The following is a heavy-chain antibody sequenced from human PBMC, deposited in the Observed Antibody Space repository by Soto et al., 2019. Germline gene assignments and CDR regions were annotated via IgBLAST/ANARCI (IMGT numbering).Heavy chain of an antibody. CDR2: VHDLDGP. CDR1: GLTVSGTKY. J-gene: IGHJ3*02. Sequence: GGSLRLSCVASGLTVSGTKYMTWVRQAPGKGPEWVSGVHDLDGPYYADSVRGRFSTPIGGARSTADLQWRDLRPEGTAQSFCATWHLRDHAYDIWGQGTMVSVSS. D-gene: IGHD5-12*01. CDR3: ATWHLRDHAYDI. V-gene: IGHV3-53*01.